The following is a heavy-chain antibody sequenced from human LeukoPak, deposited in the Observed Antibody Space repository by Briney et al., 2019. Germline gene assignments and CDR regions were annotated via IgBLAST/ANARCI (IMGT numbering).Heavy chain of an antibody. J-gene: IGHJ4*02. CDR3: AKHRFESGGYHSTD. V-gene: IGHV3-23*01. CDR1: GFTFNSYA. Sequence: GGSLSLSCAASGFTFNSYAMSWVRQAPGKGLAWVSTISGGSGSTYCADSVKGRFTISRDNSKNTLYLQMNSLRDEDTAVYYCAKHRFESGGYHSTDWGQGTLVTVSS. D-gene: IGHD3-22*01. CDR2: ISGGSGST.